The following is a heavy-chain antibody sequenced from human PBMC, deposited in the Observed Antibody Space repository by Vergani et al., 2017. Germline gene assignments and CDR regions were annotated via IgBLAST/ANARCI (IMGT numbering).Heavy chain of an antibody. Sequence: QVQLQESGPGLVRPSQTLSLPCTVSGGSISSGSYYWSWFRQPAGKGLEWIGRFYTGGGTSYNPSLKSRVTISVDTSKNHFSLQLSSVTAADTAVYYCARDPLYSTTWPFLLLDMDVWGQGTTVTVSS. J-gene: IGHJ6*02. CDR2: FYTGGGT. V-gene: IGHV4-61*02. CDR1: GGSISSGSYY. D-gene: IGHD6-13*01. CDR3: ARDPLYSTTWPFLLLDMDV.